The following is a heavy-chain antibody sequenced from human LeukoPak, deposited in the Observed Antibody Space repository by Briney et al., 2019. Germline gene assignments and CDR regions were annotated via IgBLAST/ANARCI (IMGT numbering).Heavy chain of an antibody. CDR2: INPNSGGT. CDR1: GYTFTGYY. D-gene: IGHD3-9*01. Sequence: ASVKVSCKASGYTFTGYYMHWVRQAPGQGLERMGWINPNSGGTNYAQKFQGRVTMTRDTSISTAYMELSRLRSDDTAVYYCARATHYDILTGYYTPLDAFDIWGQGTMVTVSS. CDR3: ARATHYDILTGYYTPLDAFDI. J-gene: IGHJ3*02. V-gene: IGHV1-2*02.